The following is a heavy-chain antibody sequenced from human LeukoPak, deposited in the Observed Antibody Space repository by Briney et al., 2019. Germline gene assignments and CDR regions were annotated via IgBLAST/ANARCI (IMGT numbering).Heavy chain of an antibody. Sequence: PGGSLRLSCAASGFTFSSYWMSWVRQAPGKGLEWVANIKQDGSEKYYVDSVKGRFTISRDNAKNSLYLQMNSLRAEDTAVYYCARGYDILTGASLDYWGQGTLVTVSS. CDR3: ARGYDILTGASLDY. V-gene: IGHV3-7*01. CDR1: GFTFSSYW. CDR2: IKQDGSEK. J-gene: IGHJ4*02. D-gene: IGHD3-9*01.